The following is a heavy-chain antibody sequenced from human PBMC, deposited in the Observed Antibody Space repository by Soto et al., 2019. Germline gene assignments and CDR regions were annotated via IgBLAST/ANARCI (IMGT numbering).Heavy chain of an antibody. V-gene: IGHV3-33*01. Sequence: GESLKISCAASGFTFSSYGMHWVRQAPGKGLEWVAVIWYDGSNKYYADSVKGRFTISRDNSKNTLYLQMNSLRAEDTAVYYCARDGLYCSSTSCPRYNWFDPWGQGTLVTVSS. CDR3: ARDGLYCSSTSCPRYNWFDP. CDR2: IWYDGSNK. D-gene: IGHD2-2*01. CDR1: GFTFSSYG. J-gene: IGHJ5*02.